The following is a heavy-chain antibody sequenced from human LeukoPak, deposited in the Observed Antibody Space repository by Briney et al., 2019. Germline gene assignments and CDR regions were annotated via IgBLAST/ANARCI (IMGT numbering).Heavy chain of an antibody. J-gene: IGHJ4*02. CDR2: INHSGST. D-gene: IGHD3-22*01. Sequence: SETLSLTCTVSGGSISGYYWSWIRQPPGKGLEWIGEINHSGSTNYNPSLKSRVTISVDTSKNQFSLKLSSVTAADTAVYYCARRLGYYYDSLTRTTPFDYWGQGTLVTVSS. V-gene: IGHV4-34*01. CDR3: ARRLGYYYDSLTRTTPFDY. CDR1: GGSISGYY.